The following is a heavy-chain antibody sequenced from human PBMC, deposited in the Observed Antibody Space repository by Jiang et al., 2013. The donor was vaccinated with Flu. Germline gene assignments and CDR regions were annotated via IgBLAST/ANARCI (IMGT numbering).Heavy chain of an antibody. J-gene: IGHJ4*02. Sequence: LIYWDDDKRYSPSLKSRLTITKDTSKNQVVLTMTNMDPVDTATYYCARILARIAVAGTVGADFDYWGQGTLVTVSS. CDR2: IYWDDDK. D-gene: IGHD6-19*01. V-gene: IGHV2-5*02. CDR3: ARILARIAVAGTVGADFDY.